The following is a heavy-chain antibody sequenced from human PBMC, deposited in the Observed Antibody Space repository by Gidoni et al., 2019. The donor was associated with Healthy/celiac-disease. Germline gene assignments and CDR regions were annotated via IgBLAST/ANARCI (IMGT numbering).Heavy chain of an antibody. V-gene: IGHV4-39*01. D-gene: IGHD2-15*01. J-gene: IGHJ4*02. CDR1: GGSISRSSYY. CDR3: ARRLKWYCSGGSCAYFDY. Sequence: QLQLQESGPGLVKPSETLSLTCTVSGGSISRSSYYWGWIRQPPGKGLEWIGSIYYSGSTYYNPSLKSRVTISVDTSKNQFSLKLSSVTAADTAVYYCARRLKWYCSGGSCAYFDYWGQGTLVTVSS. CDR2: IYYSGST.